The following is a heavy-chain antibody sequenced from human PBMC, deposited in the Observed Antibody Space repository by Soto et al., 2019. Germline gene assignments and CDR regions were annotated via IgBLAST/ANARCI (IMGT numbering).Heavy chain of an antibody. Sequence: GGSLRLSCAASGFTFSSYWMHWVRQAPGKGLVWVSRINGDGSDTSYADSVKGRFTISRDNAKNTLYLQMNSLRVEDTAVYYCARGGGGGLFEHWGQGVLVTV. D-gene: IGHD2-21*01. V-gene: IGHV3-74*01. CDR1: GFTFSSYW. CDR3: ARGGGGGLFEH. J-gene: IGHJ4*02. CDR2: INGDGSDT.